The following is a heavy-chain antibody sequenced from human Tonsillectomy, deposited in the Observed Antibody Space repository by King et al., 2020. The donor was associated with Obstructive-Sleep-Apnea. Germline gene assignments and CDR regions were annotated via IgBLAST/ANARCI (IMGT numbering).Heavy chain of an antibody. CDR3: AKGAMIVVVMEYFDY. J-gene: IGHJ4*02. Sequence: VQLVESGGGVVQPERSLRLSCAASGFSFSTYGMHWVRQSPGKGLGWVAFIRYDGHVKYYADSVKGRFTISRDDSKNTLYLQMNSLRAEDTAVYYCAKGAMIVVVMEYFDYWGQGTLVTVSS. D-gene: IGHD3-22*01. CDR1: GFSFSTYG. V-gene: IGHV3-30*02. CDR2: IRYDGHVK.